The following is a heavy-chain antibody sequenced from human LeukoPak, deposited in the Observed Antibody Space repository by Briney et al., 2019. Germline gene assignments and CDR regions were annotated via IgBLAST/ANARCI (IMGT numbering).Heavy chain of an antibody. CDR2: IYYSGST. J-gene: IGHJ6*02. CDR3: ARHQSGNRDYYYYYGMDV. CDR1: GGSISSYY. Sequence: PSETLSLTCTVSGGSISSYYWSWIRQPPGKGLEWIGYIYYSGSTNYNPSLKSRVTISVDTSRNQFSLKLSSVTAADTAVYYCARHQSGNRDYYYYYGMDVWGQGTTVTVSS. D-gene: IGHD4-23*01. V-gene: IGHV4-59*08.